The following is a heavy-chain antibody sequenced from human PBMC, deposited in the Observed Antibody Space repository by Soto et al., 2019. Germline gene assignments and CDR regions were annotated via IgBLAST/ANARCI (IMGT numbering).Heavy chain of an antibody. V-gene: IGHV3-23*01. J-gene: IGHJ4*02. CDR3: AKDPSPHSWELTGLDY. CDR2: ISGSGGST. CDR1: GFTFSSYA. Sequence: GGSLRLSCAASGFTFSSYAMSWVRQAPGKGLEWVSAISGSGGSTYYADSVKGRFTISRDNSKNTLYLQMNSLRAEDTAVYYCAKDPSPHSWELTGLDYWGQGTLVTVSS. D-gene: IGHD1-26*01.